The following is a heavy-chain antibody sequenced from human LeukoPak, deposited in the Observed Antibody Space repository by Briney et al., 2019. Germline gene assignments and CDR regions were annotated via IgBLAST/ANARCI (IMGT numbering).Heavy chain of an antibody. Sequence: GGSLRLSCAASGFTFSSYWMHWVRQAPGKGLVWVSRINSDGSSTSYADSVKGRFTISRDNAKNTLYLQMNSLRAEDTAVYYCARAGRWAHSGWYVDYWGQGTLVTVSS. CDR3: ARAGRWAHSGWYVDY. V-gene: IGHV3-74*01. CDR2: INSDGSST. CDR1: GFTFSSYW. D-gene: IGHD6-19*01. J-gene: IGHJ4*02.